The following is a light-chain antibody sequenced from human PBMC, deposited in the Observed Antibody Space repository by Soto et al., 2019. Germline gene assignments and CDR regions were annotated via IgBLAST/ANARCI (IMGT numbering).Light chain of an antibody. Sequence: IVLTQSTAALPVSAGERATLSCRASQSVSSYLAWYQQKPAQAPRLLIYDASTRATGIPARFSGSGSGTEFTLTISSLQTEDFALYYCQQRSNWPPVTFGQGTRLEIK. CDR1: QSVSSY. V-gene: IGKV3-11*01. CDR3: QQRSNWPPVT. CDR2: DAS. J-gene: IGKJ5*01.